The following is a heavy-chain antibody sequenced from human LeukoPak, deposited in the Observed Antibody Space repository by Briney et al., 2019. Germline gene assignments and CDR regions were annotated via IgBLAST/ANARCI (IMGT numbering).Heavy chain of an antibody. CDR3: ANNDYVWGSYRTMWGAFDI. V-gene: IGHV3-23*01. J-gene: IGHJ3*02. CDR1: GFTFSSYA. Sequence: PGGSLRLSCAASGFTFSSYAMSWVRQAPGKGLEWVSAISGSGGSTYYADSVKGRFTISRDNSKNTLYPQMNSLRAEDTAVYYCANNDYVWGSYRTMWGAFDIWGQGTMVTVSS. D-gene: IGHD3-16*02. CDR2: ISGSGGST.